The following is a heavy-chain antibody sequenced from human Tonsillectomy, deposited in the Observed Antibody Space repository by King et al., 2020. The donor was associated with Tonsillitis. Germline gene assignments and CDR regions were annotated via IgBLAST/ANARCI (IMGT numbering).Heavy chain of an antibody. V-gene: IGHV3-74*01. J-gene: IGHJ3*02. CDR1: GFTFSSYW. D-gene: IGHD1-7*01. Sequence: VQLVESGGGLVQPGGSLRLSCAASGFTFSSYWTHWVRQAPGKGLVWVSRIKIDGSSTSYADSVKGRITIYRDNAKNTLYLQMNSLRAEDTAVYYCARGNYYAFEIWGQGTMVTVSS. CDR3: ARGNYYAFEI. CDR2: IKIDGSST.